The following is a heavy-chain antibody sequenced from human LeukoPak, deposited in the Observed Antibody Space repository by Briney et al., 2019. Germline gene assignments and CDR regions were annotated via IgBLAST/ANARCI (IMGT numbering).Heavy chain of an antibody. D-gene: IGHD5-12*01. CDR1: GYSFISYW. Sequence: GESLKISCQGSGYSFISYWIAWVRQMPGKGPEWMGIIYPGDSDTRYSPSFQGQVTISADKSISTAYLQWSSLKASDTAMYYCARRGYSDYDFWFDPWGQGTLVTVSS. CDR3: ARRGYSDYDFWFDP. V-gene: IGHV5-51*01. CDR2: IYPGDSDT. J-gene: IGHJ5*02.